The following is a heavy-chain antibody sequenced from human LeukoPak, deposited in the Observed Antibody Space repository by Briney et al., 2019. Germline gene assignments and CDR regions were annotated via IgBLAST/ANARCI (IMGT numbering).Heavy chain of an antibody. CDR2: IYYSGNT. Sequence: SETLSLTCTVSGASISSYYWSWIRQPPGKGLEWFGYIYYSGNTNYNPSLKSRVTISIDTSKNQFSLKLSSVTAADTAVYYCARVRSSSWSHFDYWGQGILATVSS. J-gene: IGHJ4*02. V-gene: IGHV4-59*01. CDR1: GASISSYY. D-gene: IGHD6-13*01. CDR3: ARVRSSSWSHFDY.